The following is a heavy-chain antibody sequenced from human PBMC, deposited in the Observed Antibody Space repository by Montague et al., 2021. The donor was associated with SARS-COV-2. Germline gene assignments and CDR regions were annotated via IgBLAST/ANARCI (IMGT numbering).Heavy chain of an antibody. J-gene: IGHJ4*02. CDR2: ISYGGIA. D-gene: IGHD4-11*01. CDR3: AGKVLTVPADY. V-gene: IGHV4-4*02. CDR1: GVSITSTNW. Sequence: SETLSLTCAVSGVSITSTNWWSLVRQPPGKGLVWFGEISYGGIATYNPPIKSRATISMDSSRNLFSLMLSSVTAAATAIHYCAGKVLTVPADYWGQGTLVTVS.